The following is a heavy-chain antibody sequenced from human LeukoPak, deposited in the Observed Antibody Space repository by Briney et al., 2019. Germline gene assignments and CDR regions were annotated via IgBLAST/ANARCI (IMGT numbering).Heavy chain of an antibody. J-gene: IGHJ4*02. Sequence: GGSLRLSCEVSGITLSNYGMSWVRQAPGKGLEWVAGISDSGGTTNYADSVKGRFTVSRDNPKNTLYLQMNSLRAEDTAVYFCAKRGVVIRVILVGFHKQAYYFESWGQGVLVTVSS. CDR1: GITLSNYG. CDR2: ISDSGGTT. CDR3: AKRGVVIRVILVGFHKQAYYFES. D-gene: IGHD3-22*01. V-gene: IGHV3-23*01.